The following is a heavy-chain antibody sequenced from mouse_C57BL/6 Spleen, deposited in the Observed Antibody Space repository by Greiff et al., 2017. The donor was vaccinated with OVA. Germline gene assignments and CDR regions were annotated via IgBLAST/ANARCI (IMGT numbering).Heavy chain of an antibody. Sequence: QVQLQQPGAELVKPGASVKLSCKASGYTFTSYWMQWVKQRPGQGLEWIGEIDPSDSYTNYNQKFKGKATLTVDTSSSTAYMQLSSLTSEDSAVYYCARADYSWYFDVWGTGTTVTVSS. V-gene: IGHV1-50*01. CDR1: GYTFTSYW. CDR3: ARADYSWYFDV. CDR2: IDPSDSYT. J-gene: IGHJ1*03. D-gene: IGHD1-1*01.